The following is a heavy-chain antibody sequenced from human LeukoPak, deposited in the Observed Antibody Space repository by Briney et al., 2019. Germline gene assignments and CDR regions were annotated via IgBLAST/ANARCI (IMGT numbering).Heavy chain of an antibody. Sequence: GVSLRLSCAASGFTFSSHWMSWVRQAPGKGLECVANIKHDGSEKYYVDSVKGRFTISRDNAKNALYLQMNSLRAEDTAVYYCARGEWLRSHYFDFWGQGTLVTVSS. D-gene: IGHD5-12*01. V-gene: IGHV3-7*01. CDR2: IKHDGSEK. CDR1: GFTFSSHW. J-gene: IGHJ4*02. CDR3: ARGEWLRSHYFDF.